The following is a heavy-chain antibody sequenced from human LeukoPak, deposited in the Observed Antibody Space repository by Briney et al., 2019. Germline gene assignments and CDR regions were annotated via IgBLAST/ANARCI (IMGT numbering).Heavy chain of an antibody. V-gene: IGHV4-39*07. J-gene: IGHJ4*02. CDR3: ARVPAAAGPSYYFDY. CDR2: IYYSGST. D-gene: IGHD6-13*01. Sequence: PSETLSLTCTVSGGSISSSSYYWGWIRQPPGKGLEWIGSIYYSGSTYYNPSLKSRVTISVDTSKNQFSLKLSSVTAADTAVYYCARVPAAAGPSYYFDYWGQGTLVTVSS. CDR1: GGSISSSSYY.